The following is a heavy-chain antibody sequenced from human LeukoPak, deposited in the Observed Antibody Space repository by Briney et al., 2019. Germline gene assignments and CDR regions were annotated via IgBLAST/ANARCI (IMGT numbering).Heavy chain of an antibody. J-gene: IGHJ3*02. CDR2: IYPGDSDT. V-gene: IGHV5-51*01. D-gene: IGHD2-15*01. CDR3: ARPARDCSSGTSYFDTFDI. CDR1: GYSFINYW. Sequence: GESLKISCKGSGYSFINYWIGWVREMPGKGLEWMGIIYPGDSDTRYSPSFQGQVTFSVDKSINTAYLQWSSLKASDTAMYYCARPARDCSSGTSYFDTFDIWGQGTMVTVSS.